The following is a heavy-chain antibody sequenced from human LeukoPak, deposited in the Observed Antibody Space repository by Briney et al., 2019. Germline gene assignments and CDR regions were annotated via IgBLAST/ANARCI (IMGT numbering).Heavy chain of an antibody. V-gene: IGHV4-61*01. Sequence: SETLSLTCTVSGDSISSNTFYWSWIRQPPGKGLEWIGYIYYSGSTNYNPSLKSRVTMSVDTSKNQFSLKLSSVTAADTAVYYCARDLSLIGSPNWFDPWGQGTLVTVSS. D-gene: IGHD1-26*01. CDR1: GDSISSNTFY. CDR3: ARDLSLIGSPNWFDP. J-gene: IGHJ5*02. CDR2: IYYSGST.